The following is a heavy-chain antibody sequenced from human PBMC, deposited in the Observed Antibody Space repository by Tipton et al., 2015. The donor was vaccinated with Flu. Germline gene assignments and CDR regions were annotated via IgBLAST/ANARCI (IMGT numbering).Heavy chain of an antibody. V-gene: IGHV3-30-3*01. CDR3: ARPPFGILDYGDYQFDY. CDR2: ISYDGSNK. J-gene: IGHJ4*02. Sequence: TASGFTFSSYAMHWVRQAPGKGLEWVAVISYDGSNKYYADSVKGRFTISRDNSKNTLYLQMNSLRAEDTAVYYCARPPFGILDYGDYQFDYWGQGTLVTVSS. D-gene: IGHD4-17*01. CDR1: GFTFSSYA.